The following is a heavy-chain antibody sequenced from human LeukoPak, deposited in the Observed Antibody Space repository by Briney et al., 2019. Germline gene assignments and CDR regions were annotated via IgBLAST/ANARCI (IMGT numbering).Heavy chain of an antibody. Sequence: GGSLRLSCAASGFPFSGYGMNWVRQAPGRGLEWVTVISDDARNEDYADSVKGRFTISRDNSKNILYLQMNSLRVEDTAVYYCARGAKFRSYGSGTYYTSLPFDPWGQGTLVTVSS. V-gene: IGHV3-30*03. CDR2: ISDDARNE. D-gene: IGHD3-10*01. J-gene: IGHJ5*02. CDR3: ARGAKFRSYGSGTYYTSLPFDP. CDR1: GFPFSGYG.